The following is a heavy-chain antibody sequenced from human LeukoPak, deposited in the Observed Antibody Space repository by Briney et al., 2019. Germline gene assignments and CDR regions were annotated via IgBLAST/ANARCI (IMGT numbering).Heavy chain of an antibody. CDR3: AKGLNYDLLTTFRWFDP. CDR1: GESLGGYY. J-gene: IGHJ5*02. CDR2: INHRGST. Sequence: SETLSLTCTVYGESLGGYYWSWIRQPPGKGLEWIGEINHRGSTNYNPSLKSRVAISIEKSKNQFSLRLSSVTAADTAVFYCAKGLNYDLLTTFRWFDPWGQGTLVTVSS. V-gene: IGHV4-34*01. D-gene: IGHD3-9*01.